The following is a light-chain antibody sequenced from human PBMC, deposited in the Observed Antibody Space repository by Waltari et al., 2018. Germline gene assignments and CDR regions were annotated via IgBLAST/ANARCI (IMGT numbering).Light chain of an antibody. J-gene: IGKJ1*01. CDR1: QSVGRY. V-gene: IGKV3-20*01. CDR2: AAS. CDR3: QNHERLPAT. Sequence: EVVLTQSPGTLSLSPGERANLSCRASQSVGRYIVWYQQRPGQAPRLLIYAASSRAPGIPDRFSGSGFGTDFSLTISRLEPEDFAVYYCQNHERLPATFGQGTKVEIK.